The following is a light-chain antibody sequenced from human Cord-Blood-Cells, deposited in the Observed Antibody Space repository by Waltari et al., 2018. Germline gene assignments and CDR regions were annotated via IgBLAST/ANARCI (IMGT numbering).Light chain of an antibody. J-gene: IGKJ3*01. V-gene: IGKV1-39*01. Sequence: IKKTQSPSSRSASVVDRATITCRESQSISSYLKWYQQKPGKAPSLLIYAASSLQSGIPERFSGSGSGTDFTLTISSLQPEEFATYYCQQSYSTPFTFGPGTKVDIK. CDR3: QQSYSTPFT. CDR1: QSISSY. CDR2: AAS.